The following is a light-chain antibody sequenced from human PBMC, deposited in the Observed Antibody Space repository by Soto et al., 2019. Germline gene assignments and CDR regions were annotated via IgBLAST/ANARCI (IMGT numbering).Light chain of an antibody. CDR1: SSNIGNNY. CDR2: DND. CDR3: GAWDGSLNTQV. V-gene: IGLV1-51*01. J-gene: IGLJ2*01. Sequence: QSVLTQPPSVSAAPGQKVTTSCSGSSSNIGNNYVSWYQQLPGTAPKLLIYDNDKRPSGILDRFSGSKSGTSATLGITGLQTGDEADYYCGAWDGSLNTQVFGGGTKLTVL.